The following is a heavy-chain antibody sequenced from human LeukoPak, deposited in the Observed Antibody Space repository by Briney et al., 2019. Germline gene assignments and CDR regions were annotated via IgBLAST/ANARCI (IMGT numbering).Heavy chain of an antibody. CDR2: XXXXXXX. V-gene: IGHV4-34*01. CDR1: GGSFSGYY. Sequence: SETLSLTCAVYGGSFSGYYWXXXXXXXXXXXXXXXEXXXXXXXKYXPSLKSRVTISVDTPQNQFSLNMSTVTAADTAVYYCARGLVGSEADILAGYYRYFDYWGQGTLVTVSS. CDR3: ARGLVGSEADILAGYYRYFDY. D-gene: IGHD3-9*01. J-gene: IGHJ4*02.